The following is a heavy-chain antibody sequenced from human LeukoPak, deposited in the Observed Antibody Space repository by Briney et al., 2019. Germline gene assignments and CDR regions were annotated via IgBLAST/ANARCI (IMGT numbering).Heavy chain of an antibody. D-gene: IGHD5-18*01. J-gene: IGHJ4*02. V-gene: IGHV4-30-2*01. Sequence: SETLSLTCAVSGGSISSGGYSWSWIRQPPGKGLEWIGHIYHNGNTYYSPSLKSRVTISVDRSKNQLSLKLSSVTAADTAMYYCASGGYSYGFDYWGQGTLVTVSS. CDR2: IYHNGNT. CDR3: ASGGYSYGFDY. CDR1: GGSISSGGYS.